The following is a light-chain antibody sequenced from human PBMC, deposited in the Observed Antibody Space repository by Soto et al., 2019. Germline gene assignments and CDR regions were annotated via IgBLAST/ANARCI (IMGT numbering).Light chain of an antibody. V-gene: IGKV1-5*01. CDR2: DAS. CDR3: QQYTNTNNPCM. J-gene: IGKJ2*02. Sequence: DIQVTQSPPTLSASVGDRVTITCRASQTISTWMAWYQQKPGKAPKLLVYDASTLQSGVASRFSGSGSGTEFTLIISGLQPDDSATYYCQQYTNTNNPCMFGQGTKVDIK. CDR1: QTISTW.